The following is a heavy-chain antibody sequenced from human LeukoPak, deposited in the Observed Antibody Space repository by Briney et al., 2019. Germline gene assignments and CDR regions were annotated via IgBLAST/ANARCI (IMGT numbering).Heavy chain of an antibody. D-gene: IGHD4/OR15-4a*01. Sequence: GGSLRLSCVASGFTFSIYTMSWVRQAPGKGLEWVSSITSSSSSIYSADSVKGRLTISRDNAKNSLYLEMNGLRDGDTAVYYCARDLAWGAYWGQGTLVTVSS. J-gene: IGHJ4*02. CDR2: ITSSSSSI. V-gene: IGHV3-21*01. CDR3: ARDLAWGAY. CDR1: GFTFSIYT.